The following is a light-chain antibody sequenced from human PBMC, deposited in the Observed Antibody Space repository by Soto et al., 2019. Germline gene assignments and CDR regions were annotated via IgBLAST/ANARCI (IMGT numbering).Light chain of an antibody. CDR2: EVN. V-gene: IGLV2-14*01. Sequence: QTSLTDPASVSGTPGQSITISFTGTSSDVGGYNYVSWYQQHPGKAPKLMIFEVNSRPSGVSNRFSGSKYGNTASLTISGLQAEDEADYYCSSYTRSGLYVFGTGTTVTV. CDR3: SSYTRSGLYV. J-gene: IGLJ1*01. CDR1: SSDVGGYNY.